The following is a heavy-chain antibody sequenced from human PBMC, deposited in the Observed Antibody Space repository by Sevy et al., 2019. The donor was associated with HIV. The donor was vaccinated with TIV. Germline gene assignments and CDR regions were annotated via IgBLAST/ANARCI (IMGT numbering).Heavy chain of an antibody. V-gene: IGHV3-13*01. CDR2: IGLAGDT. J-gene: IGHJ2*01. CDR3: ARAWRDRWYFDL. CDR1: GFTFGNYD. Sequence: GGSLRLSCVASGFTFGNYDMHWVRQAKGKGLEWVSAIGLAGDTYYPGSVKGRFTISREKDKKSLYLQMNSLRAGDPAVYYCARAWRDRWYFDLWGRGTLVTVSS.